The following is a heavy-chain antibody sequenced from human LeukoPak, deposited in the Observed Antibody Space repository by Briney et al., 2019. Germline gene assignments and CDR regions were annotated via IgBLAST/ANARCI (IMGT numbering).Heavy chain of an antibody. D-gene: IGHD4-17*01. V-gene: IGHV1-2*02. CDR2: INANSGGT. Sequence: GASVKVSCKASGYTFTDYYLHWVRQAPGQGLEWMGWINANSGGTYYAQEFQGRVTMTRDMSISTVYMDLSRLRSDDTAVFYCARGMTTVFAFDIWGQGTMVTVS. J-gene: IGHJ3*02. CDR3: ARGMTTVFAFDI. CDR1: GYTFTDYY.